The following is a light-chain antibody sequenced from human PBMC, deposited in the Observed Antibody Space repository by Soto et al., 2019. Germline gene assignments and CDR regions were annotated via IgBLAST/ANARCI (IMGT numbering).Light chain of an antibody. CDR1: NSDVGAYNY. J-gene: IGLJ3*02. CDR2: EVN. V-gene: IGLV2-14*01. CDR3: TSYTRSSTWV. Sequence: QSALTQPASVSGSPGQSIAISCTGTNSDVGAYNYVSWYQQHPGKAPKLMIYEVNNRPSGVSDRFSGSKSGNTASLTISGLQAEDEGDYYCTSYTRSSTWVFGGGTQLTVL.